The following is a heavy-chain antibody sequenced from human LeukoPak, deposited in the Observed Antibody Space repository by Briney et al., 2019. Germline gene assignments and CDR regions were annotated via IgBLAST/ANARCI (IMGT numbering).Heavy chain of an antibody. Sequence: GESLKISCKGSGYSFSSYWIGWARQMPGKGLEWMGIIYPGDSDTRYSPSFQGQVSISADKSISTAHLQWSSLKASDTAMYYCARLPVRGYSGFDNWGQGTLVTVSS. CDR1: GYSFSSYW. V-gene: IGHV5-51*01. D-gene: IGHD5-12*01. CDR3: ARLPVRGYSGFDN. CDR2: IYPGDSDT. J-gene: IGHJ4*02.